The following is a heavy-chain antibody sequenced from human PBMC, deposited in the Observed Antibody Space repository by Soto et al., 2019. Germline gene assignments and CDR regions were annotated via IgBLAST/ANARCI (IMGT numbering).Heavy chain of an antibody. Sequence: ASVKVSCKASGYTFTSYGISWVRQAPGQGLEWMGNIIPIFGTTKNAQKFQGRVTITADESTDTAYMELSSLRSEDTAIYYCAREGYTFGAGAVRGAFDIWGQGTMVTVSS. J-gene: IGHJ3*02. V-gene: IGHV1-69*13. CDR2: IIPIFGTT. CDR3: AREGYTFGAGAVRGAFDI. D-gene: IGHD3-16*01. CDR1: GYTFTSYG.